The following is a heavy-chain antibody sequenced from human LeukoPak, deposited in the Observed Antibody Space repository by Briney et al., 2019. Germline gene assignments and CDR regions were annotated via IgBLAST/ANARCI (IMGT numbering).Heavy chain of an antibody. V-gene: IGHV3-53*01. D-gene: IGHD3-10*01. CDR3: ASSVYSGSPTKSFDY. CDR2: IYSGGNT. J-gene: IGHJ4*02. CDR1: GFIVRTNY. Sequence: PGGSLRLSCAVSGFIVRTNYMNWVRQAPGKGLEWVSVIYSGGNTYYADSVKGRFTISRDNSKNTLYLQMNSLRVEDTAVYYCASSVYSGSPTKSFDYWGQGTLVTVSS.